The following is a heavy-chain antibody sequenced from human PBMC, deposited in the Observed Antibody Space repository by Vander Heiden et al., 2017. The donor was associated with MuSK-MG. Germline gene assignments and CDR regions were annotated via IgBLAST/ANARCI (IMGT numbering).Heavy chain of an antibody. CDR3: ARAQGGYSGYDSY. CDR1: GGSFSGYY. V-gene: IGHV4-34*01. J-gene: IGHJ4*01. D-gene: IGHD5-12*01. CDR2: INHSGST. Sequence: QVQLQQWGAGLLKPSETLSLTCAVYGGSFSGYYWSWIRQPPGKGLEWIGEINHSGSTNYNPSLKSRVTISVDTSKNQFSLKLSSVTAADTAVYYCARAQGGYSGYDSYWGHGTLVTVSS.